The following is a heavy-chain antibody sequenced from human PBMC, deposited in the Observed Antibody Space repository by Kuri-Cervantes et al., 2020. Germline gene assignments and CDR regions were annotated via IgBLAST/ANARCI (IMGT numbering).Heavy chain of an antibody. CDR1: GFTFSSYG. CDR2: ISWNSGSI. D-gene: IGHD6-13*01. Sequence: SLKISCAASGFTFSSYGMHWVRQAPGKGLEWVSGISWNSGSIGYADSVKGRFTISRDNAKNSLYLQMNSLRAEDTALYYCAKSSSWRNYYYGMDVWGQGTTVTVSS. J-gene: IGHJ6*02. V-gene: IGHV3-9*01. CDR3: AKSSSWRNYYYGMDV.